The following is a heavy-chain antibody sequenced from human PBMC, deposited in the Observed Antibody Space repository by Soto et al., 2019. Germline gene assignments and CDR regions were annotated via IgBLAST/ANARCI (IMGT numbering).Heavy chain of an antibody. V-gene: IGHV4-34*01. Sequence: SETLSLTCAVYGGSFSGYYWSWIRQPPGKXLEWIGEINHSGSTNYNPSLKSRVTISVDTSKNQFSLKLSSVTAADTAVYYCARAGSLMVYAMGYSSGWYYYGMDVWGQGTTVTVSS. CDR2: INHSGST. D-gene: IGHD6-19*01. CDR1: GGSFSGYY. J-gene: IGHJ6*02. CDR3: ARAGSLMVYAMGYSSGWYYYGMDV.